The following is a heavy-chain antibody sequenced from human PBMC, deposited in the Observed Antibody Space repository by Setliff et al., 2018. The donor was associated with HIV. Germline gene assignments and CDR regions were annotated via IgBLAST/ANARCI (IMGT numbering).Heavy chain of an antibody. CDR1: GISINRTDHY. Sequence: SETLSLTCSVSGISINRTDHYWGWIRQSPGKRLEWIGSVSQSGSTYYNPSLKSRITISVDRSKNLFSLKLNSVTAADTAVYYCARTRGYTYGYIDSWAQGTLVTVSS. J-gene: IGHJ4*02. D-gene: IGHD5-18*01. CDR2: VSQSGST. V-gene: IGHV4-38-2*02. CDR3: ARTRGYTYGYIDS.